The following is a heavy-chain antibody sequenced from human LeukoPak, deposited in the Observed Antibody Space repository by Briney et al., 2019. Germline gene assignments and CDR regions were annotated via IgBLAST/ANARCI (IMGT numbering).Heavy chain of an antibody. D-gene: IGHD2-21*02. CDR3: ARDSDDIVVVTAIPVDY. J-gene: IGHJ4*02. CDR2: ISAYNGNT. V-gene: IGHV1-18*01. Sequence: ASVKVSCKASGYTFTSYGISWVRQAPGQGLEWMGWISAYNGNTNYAQKLQGRVTMTTDTSTSTAYMELRSLGSDDTAVYYCARDSDDIVVVTAIPVDYWGQGTLVTVSS. CDR1: GYTFTSYG.